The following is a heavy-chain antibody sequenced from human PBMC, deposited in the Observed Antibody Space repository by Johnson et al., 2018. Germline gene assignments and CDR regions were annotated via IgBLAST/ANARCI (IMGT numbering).Heavy chain of an antibody. J-gene: IGHJ3*02. V-gene: IGHV1-69*01. Sequence: VQLVESGAEVKKPGSSVKVSCKASGGTFSSYAISWVRQAPGQGLEWMGGIIPIFGTANYAQKFQGRVTITAGQSTSTAYMELSSLTSGDTAVYYWATLAGYGDPDDAFDILGQGTMVTVSS. D-gene: IGHD4-17*01. CDR1: GGTFSSYA. CDR3: ATLAGYGDPDDAFDI. CDR2: IIPIFGTA.